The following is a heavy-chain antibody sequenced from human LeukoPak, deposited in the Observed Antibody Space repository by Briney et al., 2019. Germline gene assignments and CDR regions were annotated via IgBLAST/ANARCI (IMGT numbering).Heavy chain of an antibody. CDR3: ARCPCTNSSGYCSGGSCANYYYGMDV. V-gene: IGHV4-31*03. CDR2: IYYSGST. CDR1: GGSISSGGYY. J-gene: IGHJ6*02. Sequence: SETLSLTCTVSGGSISSGGYYWSWIRQHPGKGLEWIGFIYYSGSTYYNPSLKSRVTISVDTSKNQFSLKLSSVTAEDTAVYYCARCPCTNSSGYCSGGSCANYYYGMDVWGQGTTVTVSS. D-gene: IGHD2-15*01.